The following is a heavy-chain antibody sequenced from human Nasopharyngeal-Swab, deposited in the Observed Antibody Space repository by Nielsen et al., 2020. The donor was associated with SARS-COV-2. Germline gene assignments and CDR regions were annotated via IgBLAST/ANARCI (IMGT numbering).Heavy chain of an antibody. V-gene: IGHV3-30*18. Sequence: GGSLRLSCAASGFTFSGYGMHWVRQAPGKGLEWVAVISYDGSNKYYADSVKGRFTISRDNSKNTLYLQMNSLRAEDTAVYYCAKDQGSSSLDYWGQGTLVTVSS. J-gene: IGHJ4*02. CDR3: AKDQGSSSLDY. D-gene: IGHD6-6*01. CDR2: ISYDGSNK. CDR1: GFTFSGYG.